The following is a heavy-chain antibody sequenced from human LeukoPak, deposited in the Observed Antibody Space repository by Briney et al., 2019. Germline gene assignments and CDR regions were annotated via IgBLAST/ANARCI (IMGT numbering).Heavy chain of an antibody. J-gene: IGHJ3*02. CDR1: GGYISSFH. CDR3: ASGYSYSDAFDI. V-gene: IGHV4-59*01. CDR2: IYYSGST. D-gene: IGHD5-18*01. Sequence: PSETLSLTCTVSGGYISSFHWSWIRQPPGKGLEWIGYIYYSGSTNYNPSLKSRVTISVDTSKNQFSLKLSSVTAADTAVYYCASGYSYSDAFDIWGQGTMVTVSS.